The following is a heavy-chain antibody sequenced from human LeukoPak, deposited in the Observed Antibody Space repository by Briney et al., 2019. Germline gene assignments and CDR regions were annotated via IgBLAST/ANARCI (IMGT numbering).Heavy chain of an antibody. J-gene: IGHJ4*02. D-gene: IGHD4-17*01. V-gene: IGHV4-38-2*02. CDR1: GYSISSGYY. Sequence: PSETLSLTCTVSGYSISSGYYWGWIRQPPGKGLEWIGSIYHSGSTYYSPSLKSRVTISVDTSKNQFSLKLSSVTAADTAVYYCARLPLDGDYDYWGQGTLVTVSS. CDR2: IYHSGST. CDR3: ARLPLDGDYDY.